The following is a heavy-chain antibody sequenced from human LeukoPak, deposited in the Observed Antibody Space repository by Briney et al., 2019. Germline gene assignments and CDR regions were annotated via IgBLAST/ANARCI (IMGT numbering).Heavy chain of an antibody. D-gene: IGHD3-10*01. CDR2: LRGDGET. CDR3: AKASWVSGADAVL. V-gene: IGHV3-23*01. Sequence: GGSLRLSCAASGFTFSSYAMSWVRQAPARGLEWVSSLRGDGETFYADSVKGRSTLSRDESRNTVYLQMNNLRVEDTAEYFRAKASWVSGADAVLWGQGTLVTVSS. J-gene: IGHJ4*02. CDR1: GFTFSSYA.